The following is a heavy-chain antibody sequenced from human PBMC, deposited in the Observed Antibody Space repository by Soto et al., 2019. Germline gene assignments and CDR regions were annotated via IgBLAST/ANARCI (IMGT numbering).Heavy chain of an antibody. V-gene: IGHV1-18*01. CDR1: GYSFTSYG. J-gene: IGHJ4*02. Sequence: APVKGSCKASGYSFTSYGISWLRHAPGQALDWMGLRIAYKGCTIYAQKFQGRVILTTDTSTSTGDMELGSLRSDDTAVYYCVRDGSSPSRRWRETWGEGDLV. D-gene: IGHD5-18*01. CDR3: VRDGSSPSRRWRET. CDR2: RIAYKGCT.